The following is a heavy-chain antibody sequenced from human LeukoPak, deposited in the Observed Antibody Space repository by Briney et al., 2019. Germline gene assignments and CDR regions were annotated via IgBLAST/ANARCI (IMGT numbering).Heavy chain of an antibody. Sequence: GGSLRLSCAASGFTFSNHWMSWVRQAPGKGLEWVANINQGESEKYYVDSVKGRFTISRDNAKNSLYLQMNTLRAEDTAVYYCARVRVSSYYGMDIWGQGTTVTVSS. D-gene: IGHD2/OR15-2a*01. CDR3: ARVRVSSYYGMDI. CDR2: INQGESEK. CDR1: GFTFSNHW. V-gene: IGHV3-7*05. J-gene: IGHJ6*02.